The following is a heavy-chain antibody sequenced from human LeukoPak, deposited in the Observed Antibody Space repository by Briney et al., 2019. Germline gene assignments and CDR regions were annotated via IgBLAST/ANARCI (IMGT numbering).Heavy chain of an antibody. Sequence: GGSLRLSCRASGFTVSRYAMSWVHQVPGKELEWVSSITNNNGKTYYADSVKGRFTISRDESENTVFLQMNSLRVEDTAIYYRAKDHPSSGWPTFEYWGQGTLVTVSP. D-gene: IGHD6-19*01. J-gene: IGHJ4*02. CDR3: AKDHPSSGWPTFEY. CDR2: ITNNNGKT. CDR1: GFTVSRYA. V-gene: IGHV3-23*01.